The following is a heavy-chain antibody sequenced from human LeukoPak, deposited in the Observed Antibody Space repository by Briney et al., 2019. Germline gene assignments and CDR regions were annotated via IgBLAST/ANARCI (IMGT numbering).Heavy chain of an antibody. CDR1: GGTFSSYA. D-gene: IGHD2-2*01. CDR2: IIPIFGTA. Sequence: SVKVSCKASGGTFSSYAISWVRQAPGQGLEWMGGIIPIFGTANYAQKFQGRVTITADESTSTAYMELSSLRSEDTAVYYCGIVVAPAAIWTQNYYYYYMDVWGKGTTVTVSS. J-gene: IGHJ6*03. V-gene: IGHV1-69*13. CDR3: GIVVAPAAIWTQNYYYYYMDV.